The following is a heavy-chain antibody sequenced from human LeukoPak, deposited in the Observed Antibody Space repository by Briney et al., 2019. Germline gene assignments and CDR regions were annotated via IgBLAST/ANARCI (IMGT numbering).Heavy chain of an antibody. CDR3: ARRRCSGGSCYSDFDY. J-gene: IGHJ4*02. D-gene: IGHD2-15*01. CDR1: GFTFSSYW. CDR2: IKQDGSEK. Sequence: GGSLRLSCAASGFTFSSYWMSWVRQVPGKGLEWVANIKQDGSEKYYVDSVKGRFTISRDNAKNSLYLQMNSLRAEDTAVYYCARRRCSGGSCYSDFDYWGQGTLVTVSS. V-gene: IGHV3-7*03.